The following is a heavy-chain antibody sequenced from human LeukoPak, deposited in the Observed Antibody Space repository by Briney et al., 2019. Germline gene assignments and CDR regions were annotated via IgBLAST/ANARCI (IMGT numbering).Heavy chain of an antibody. CDR1: GGSFSSSY. CDR3: ARSLYDEGY. V-gene: IGHV4-34*01. D-gene: IGHD3-22*01. Sequence: PSETLSLTCAVYGGSFSSSYWSWIRQPPGKGLEWIGEINHSGSTKYNPSLKSRVTISVDTSKHQFSLKLSSVTAADTAVYYCARSLYDEGYWGQGNLVTVSS. J-gene: IGHJ4*02. CDR2: INHSGST.